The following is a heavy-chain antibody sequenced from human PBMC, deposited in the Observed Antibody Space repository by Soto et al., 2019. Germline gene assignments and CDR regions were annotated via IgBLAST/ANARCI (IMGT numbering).Heavy chain of an antibody. CDR2: INSDGSST. V-gene: IGHV3-74*01. CDR3: ASLGRWLEFYDY. CDR1: GFTFSSYW. Sequence: GGSLRLSCAASGFTFSSYWMHWVRQAPGKGLVWVSRINSDGSSTSYADSVKGRFTISRDNAKNTLYLQMNSLRAEDTAVYYCASLGRWLEFYDYWGQGTLVTVSS. J-gene: IGHJ4*02. D-gene: IGHD3-9*01.